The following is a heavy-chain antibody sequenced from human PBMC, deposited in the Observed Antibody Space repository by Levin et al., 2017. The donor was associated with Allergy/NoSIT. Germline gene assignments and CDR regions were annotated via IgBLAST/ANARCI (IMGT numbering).Heavy chain of an antibody. D-gene: IGHD3-3*01. Sequence: SETLSLTCTVSSSSISSGDYYWSWIRQPPGKGLEWIGYIYSSGNTYYNPSLKSRVTISVDTSKNQFSLKLSSVTAADTAVYYCARWPDGFGVLIKAFDIWGQGTMVTVSS. CDR3: ARWPDGFGVLIKAFDI. V-gene: IGHV4-30-4*01. J-gene: IGHJ3*02. CDR1: SSSISSGDYY. CDR2: IYSSGNT.